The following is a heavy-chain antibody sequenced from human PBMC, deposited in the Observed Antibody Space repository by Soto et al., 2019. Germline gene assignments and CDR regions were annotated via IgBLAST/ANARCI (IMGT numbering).Heavy chain of an antibody. Sequence: GGSLRLSCAASGFTFDDYAMHWVRQAPGKGLEWVSGISWNSGSIGYADSVKGRFTISRDNAKNSLYLQMNSLRAEDTALYYCAKGRSYYYGMDVWGQGTPVTVYS. CDR3: AKGRSYYYGMDV. V-gene: IGHV3-9*01. CDR1: GFTFDDYA. J-gene: IGHJ6*02. CDR2: ISWNSGSI.